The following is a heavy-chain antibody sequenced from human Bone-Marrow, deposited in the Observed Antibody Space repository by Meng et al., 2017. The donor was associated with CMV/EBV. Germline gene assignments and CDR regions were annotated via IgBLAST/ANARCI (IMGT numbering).Heavy chain of an antibody. CDR1: GFTFDDYA. Sequence: GGSLRLSCAASGFTFDDYAMHWVRQGPGKGLEWVAGISWNSGSIAYRDSVKGRFTISRDNAKNSLYLQMNSLRAEDTAVYYCARDGGDAFDIWGQGTMVTVSS. V-gene: IGHV3-9*01. CDR3: ARDGGDAFDI. D-gene: IGHD3-16*01. J-gene: IGHJ3*02. CDR2: ISWNSGSI.